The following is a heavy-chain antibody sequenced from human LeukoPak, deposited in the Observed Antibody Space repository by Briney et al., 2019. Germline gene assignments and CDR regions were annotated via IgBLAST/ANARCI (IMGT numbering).Heavy chain of an antibody. J-gene: IGHJ4*02. CDR3: ARVRDTYYYDSSGQQFDY. CDR1: GGSFSGYY. CDR2: INHSGST. V-gene: IGHV4-34*01. D-gene: IGHD3-22*01. Sequence: SETLSLTCAVYGGSFSGYYWSWIRQPPGKGLEWIGEINHSGSTNYNPSLKSRATISVDTSKNQFSLKLSSMTAADTAVYYCARVRDTYYYDSSGQQFDYWGQGTLVTVSS.